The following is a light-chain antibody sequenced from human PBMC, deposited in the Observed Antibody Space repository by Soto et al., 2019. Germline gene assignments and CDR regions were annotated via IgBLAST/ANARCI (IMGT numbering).Light chain of an antibody. CDR1: QRVGSTF. CDR3: QHYGSSPWT. J-gene: IGKJ1*01. Sequence: EIVLTQSPGTLSFSPGEIATLSCRASQRVGSTFLAWYQQKPGQAPRLVIYGASSRATGIPDRFSGSGSGTDFTLTISRLEPEDFAIYYCQHYGSSPWTFGQGTEVEIK. CDR2: GAS. V-gene: IGKV3-20*01.